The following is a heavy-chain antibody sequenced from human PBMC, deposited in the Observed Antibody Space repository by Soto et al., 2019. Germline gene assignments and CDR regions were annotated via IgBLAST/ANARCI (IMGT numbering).Heavy chain of an antibody. D-gene: IGHD3-10*01. Sequence: PAETLSLTFIVLGDSFTFDHSYWSWIRQPPGKGLEWIGDIFFTGATTSSPSLTSRVTMSIDSSKTQFSLNLTSVTAEDSDIYYCARARDDSAGSSLGRRLDVWGQGTTVTVSS. CDR3: ARARDDSAGSSLGRRLDV. V-gene: IGHV4-61*01. J-gene: IGHJ6*02. CDR2: IFFTGAT. CDR1: GDSFTFDHSY.